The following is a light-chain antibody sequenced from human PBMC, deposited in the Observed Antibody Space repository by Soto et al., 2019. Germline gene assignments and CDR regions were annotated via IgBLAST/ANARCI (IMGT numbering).Light chain of an antibody. CDR2: GAS. V-gene: IGKV3-15*01. J-gene: IGKJ4*01. CDR3: QQTRSYPST. CDR1: QSVSSN. Sequence: EIVMTQSPATLSVSPGERATLSCRASQSVSSNLAWYQQKPGQAPRLLIYGASTRATGIPARFSGSGSGTEFTLTITILQAEDFATYYCQQTRSYPSTFGGGTKVEIK.